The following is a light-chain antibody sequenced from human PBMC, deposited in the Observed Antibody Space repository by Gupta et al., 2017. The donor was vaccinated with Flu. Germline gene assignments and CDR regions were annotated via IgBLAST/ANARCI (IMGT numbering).Light chain of an antibody. CDR2: DAT. V-gene: IGKV3-11*01. CDR3: QQRTNWPA. J-gene: IGKJ5*01. CDR1: QSLSNY. Sequence: EIELTQSPATLSLSPGERATLSCRATQSLSNYLAWYQQKPGQAPRLLIYDATNRATGIPARFSGSGSGTDFTLTISSLEPEDFAVYYCQQRTNWPAFGQGTRLEIK.